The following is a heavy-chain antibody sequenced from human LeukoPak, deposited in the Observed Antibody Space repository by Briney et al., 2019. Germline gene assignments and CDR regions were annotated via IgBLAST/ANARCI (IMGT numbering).Heavy chain of an antibody. D-gene: IGHD3-16*01. J-gene: IGHJ3*02. CDR1: GFTFSRYG. V-gene: IGHV3-30*03. CDR3: ARIVWRGGSLDAFDI. Sequence: PGRSLRLSCAASGFTFSRYGMHWVRQAPGKGLEWGAVISYEGSKKYYADSVKGRFTISRDNSKNTLYLQMISMRAEDAAVYYCARIVWRGGSLDAFDIWGQGTMVTVSS. CDR2: ISYEGSKK.